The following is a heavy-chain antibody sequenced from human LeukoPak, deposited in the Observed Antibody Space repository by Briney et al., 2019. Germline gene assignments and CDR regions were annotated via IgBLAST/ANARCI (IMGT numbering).Heavy chain of an antibody. CDR2: IKQDGSEK. CDR1: RFTFSSYA. CDR3: ARGPSGYHNT. D-gene: IGHD5-12*01. Sequence: GGSLRLSCAASRFTFSSYAMSWVRQAPGKGLEWVANIKQDGSEKNYVDSVKGRFTISRDNAKNSLYLQMNTLRAEDTAVYYCARGPSGYHNTGGQGTLVTVSS. V-gene: IGHV3-7*01. J-gene: IGHJ4*02.